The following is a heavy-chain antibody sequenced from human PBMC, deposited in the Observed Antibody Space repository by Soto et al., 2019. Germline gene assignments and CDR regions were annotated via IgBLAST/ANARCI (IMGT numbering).Heavy chain of an antibody. CDR1: GYTFTGYY. D-gene: IGHD6-13*01. CDR3: ARVPFSIAAAGTAFDY. CDR2: INPNSGGT. V-gene: IGHV1-2*02. Sequence: ASVKVSCKASGYTFTGYYMHWVRQAPGQGLEWMGWINPNSGGTNYAQKFQGRVTMTRDTSISTAYMELSRLRSDDTAVHYCARVPFSIAAAGTAFDYCGQGNMVAVYS. J-gene: IGHJ4*02.